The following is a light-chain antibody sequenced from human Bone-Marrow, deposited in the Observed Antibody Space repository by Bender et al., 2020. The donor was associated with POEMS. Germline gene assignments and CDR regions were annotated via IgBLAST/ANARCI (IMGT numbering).Light chain of an antibody. Sequence: QSALTQPPSASGSPGQTVTISCTGTSSDVGGYNYVSWYQQHPGKVPKLIISEVSKRPSGVPDRFSGSKSGNTASLTVSGLQTEDEADYYCSSFAGYNNLLFGGGTKLTVL. CDR3: SSFAGYNNLL. V-gene: IGLV2-8*01. J-gene: IGLJ2*01. CDR1: SSDVGGYNY. CDR2: EVS.